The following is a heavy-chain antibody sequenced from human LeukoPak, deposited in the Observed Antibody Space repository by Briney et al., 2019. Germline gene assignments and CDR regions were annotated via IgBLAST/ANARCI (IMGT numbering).Heavy chain of an antibody. CDR1: GFTFSDYY. V-gene: IGHV3-11*01. CDR3: ARDPKPPITATTGWFDP. J-gene: IGHJ5*02. D-gene: IGHD1-20*01. Sequence: PGGSLRLSCAASGFTFSDYYMSWIRQAPGKGLEWVSYISSSGSTIYYADSVKGRFTISRDNAKNSLYLQMNSLRAEDTAVYYCARDPKPPITATTGWFDPWGQGTLVTVSS. CDR2: ISSSGSTI.